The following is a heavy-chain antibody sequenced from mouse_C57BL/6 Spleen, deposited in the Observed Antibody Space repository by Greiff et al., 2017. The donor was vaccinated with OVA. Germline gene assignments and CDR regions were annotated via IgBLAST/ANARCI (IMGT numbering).Heavy chain of an antibody. CDR3: ARLGGYGNYEAWFAY. CDR2: INPNNGGT. Sequence: EVQLQQSGPELVKPGASVKISCKASGYTFTDYYMNWVKQSHGKSLEWIGDINPNNGGTSYNQKFKGKATLTVDKASSTAYMELRSLTSEDFAVYYCARLGGYGNYEAWFAYWGQGTLVTVSA. V-gene: IGHV1-26*01. J-gene: IGHJ3*01. CDR1: GYTFTDYY. D-gene: IGHD2-1*01.